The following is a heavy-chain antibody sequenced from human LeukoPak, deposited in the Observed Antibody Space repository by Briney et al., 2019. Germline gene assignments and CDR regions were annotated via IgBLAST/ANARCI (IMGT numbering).Heavy chain of an antibody. V-gene: IGHV1-2*06. CDR1: GYTFIDYH. CDR3: VRDIDYYDSSGFGGGYYYYYYMDV. CDR2: INPKSGGT. D-gene: IGHD3-22*01. Sequence: ASVKVSCKAPGYTFIDYHLHWVRQAPGQGLEWMGRINPKSGGTNYAQKFQGRVTMTRDTSISTAYMELSSLRSDDTAVYFCVRDIDYYDSSGFGGGYYYYYYMDVWGRGTTVTVSS. J-gene: IGHJ6*03.